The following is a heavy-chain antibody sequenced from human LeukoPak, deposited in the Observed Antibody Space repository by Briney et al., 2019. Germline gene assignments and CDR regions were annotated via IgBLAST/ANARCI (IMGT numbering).Heavy chain of an antibody. V-gene: IGHV3-30*18. CDR2: ISYDGSNK. Sequence: PGRSLRLSCAASGFTFSSYGMHWVRQAPGKGLEWVAVISYDGSNKYYADSVKGRFTISRDNSKNTLYLQMNSLRAEDTAVYYCANRRDYGDYVPWGYWGQGTLVTVSS. CDR3: ANRRDYGDYVPWGY. J-gene: IGHJ4*02. CDR1: GFTFSSYG. D-gene: IGHD4-17*01.